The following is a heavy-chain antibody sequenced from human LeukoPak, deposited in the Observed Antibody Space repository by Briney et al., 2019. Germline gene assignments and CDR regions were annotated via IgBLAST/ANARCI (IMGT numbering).Heavy chain of an antibody. CDR2: IKNRFDGGTT. CDR1: GFTFSNAW. CDR3: TTDCSSTSCYGDGAFDL. J-gene: IGHJ3*01. Sequence: PGGSLRLSCAASGFTFSNAWMSWVRHAPGKGLEWVGRIKNRFDGGTTDYAAPVKGRFTISRDDSKNTLSLQMNSLITEDTAAYYCTTDCSSTSCYGDGAFDLWGQGTMVTVSS. V-gene: IGHV3-15*01. D-gene: IGHD2-2*01.